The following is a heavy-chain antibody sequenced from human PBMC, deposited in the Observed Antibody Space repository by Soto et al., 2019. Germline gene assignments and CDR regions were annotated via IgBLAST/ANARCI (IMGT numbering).Heavy chain of an antibody. Sequence: EVQLVESGGGLVQPGGSLRLSYAASGFTFSSYSMNWVRQAPGKGLEWVSYISSSSSTIYYADSVKGRFTISRDNANNSLYLQINSLRAEYPAVYYCARDLNYGLFDYWGQGTLVTVS. CDR1: GFTFSSYS. D-gene: IGHD4-17*01. CDR3: ARDLNYGLFDY. J-gene: IGHJ4*02. CDR2: ISSSSSTI. V-gene: IGHV3-48*01.